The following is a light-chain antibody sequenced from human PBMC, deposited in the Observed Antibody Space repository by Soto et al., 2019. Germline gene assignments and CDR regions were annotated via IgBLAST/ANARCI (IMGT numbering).Light chain of an antibody. Sequence: EIVLTQSPGTLSLSPGERATLSCRASQSVSSNYLAWYQQKLGQAPRLLIYGASSRATGIPDRFSGSGSGTDVTLTIIRLEPEDFAVYYCQQYGSSPPLTFGGGTKVEIK. CDR2: GAS. J-gene: IGKJ4*01. CDR1: QSVSSNY. V-gene: IGKV3-20*01. CDR3: QQYGSSPPLT.